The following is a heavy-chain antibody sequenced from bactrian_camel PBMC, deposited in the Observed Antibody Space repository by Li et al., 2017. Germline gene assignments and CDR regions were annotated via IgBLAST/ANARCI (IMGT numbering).Heavy chain of an antibody. Sequence: HVQLVESGGGSVQAGGSLTLSCTASESTYRSICMAWFRQAPGGQRETVATVDSNGVTKVAGSVKGRFTLSKDNAKNTLYLQMNSLKPEDTAMYYCAAAAGLLGGTCVDVRVVDYWGQGTQVTVS. V-gene: IGHV3S53*01. J-gene: IGHJ4*01. CDR2: VDSNGVT. CDR1: ESTYRSIC. CDR3: AAAAGLLGGTCVDVRVVDY. D-gene: IGHD6*01.